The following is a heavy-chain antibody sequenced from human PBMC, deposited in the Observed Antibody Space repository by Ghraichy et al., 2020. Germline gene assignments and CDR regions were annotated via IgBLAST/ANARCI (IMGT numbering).Heavy chain of an antibody. D-gene: IGHD3-22*01. J-gene: IGHJ3*02. CDR2: IYYSGST. Sequence: SETLSLTCTVSGGSVSSGSYYWSWIRQPPGKGLEWIGYIYYSGSTNYNPSLKSRVTISVDTSKNQFSLKLSSVTAADTAVYYCACSSSGYYGPDAFDIWGQGTMVTVSS. V-gene: IGHV4-61*01. CDR3: ACSSSGYYGPDAFDI. CDR1: GGSVSSGSYY.